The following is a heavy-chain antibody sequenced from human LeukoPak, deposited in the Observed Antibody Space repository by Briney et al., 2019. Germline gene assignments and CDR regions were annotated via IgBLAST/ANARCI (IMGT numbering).Heavy chain of an antibody. CDR1: GGTFSSYA. D-gene: IGHD1-26*01. V-gene: IGHV1-69*13. J-gene: IGHJ4*02. CDR3: ASSNTELLQPFDY. CDR2: IIPIFGTA. Sequence: ASVKVSCKASGGTFSSYAISWVRQAPGQGLEWMGGIIPIFGTANYAQKFQGRVTITADESTSTAYMELSRLRSEDTAVYYCASSNTELLQPFDYWGQGTLVTVSS.